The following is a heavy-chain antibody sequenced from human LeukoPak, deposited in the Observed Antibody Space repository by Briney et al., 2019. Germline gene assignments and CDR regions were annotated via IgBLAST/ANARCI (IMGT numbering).Heavy chain of an antibody. V-gene: IGHV3-30*18. CDR3: AKDGGVEDAFDI. CDR1: GFTFSSYG. D-gene: IGHD3-16*01. CDR2: ISYDGSNK. Sequence: PGGSLRLSCAASGFTFSSYGMHWVRQAPGKGLEWVAVISYDGSNKYYADSVKGRFTISRDNSKDTLYLQMNSLRAEDTAVYYCAKDGGVEDAFDIWGQGTMVTVSS. J-gene: IGHJ3*02.